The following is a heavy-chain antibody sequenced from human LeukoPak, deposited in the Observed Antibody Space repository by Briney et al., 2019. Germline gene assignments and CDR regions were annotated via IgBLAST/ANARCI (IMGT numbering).Heavy chain of an antibody. CDR2: ISGSGGST. CDR3: AKDGDFWSGSNWFDP. V-gene: IGHV3-23*01. Sequence: PGGSLRLSCAASGFTFSHYGMTWVRQAPGKGLEWVSAISGSGGSTYYAGSVKGRFTISRDNSKNMLYLQMNSLRAEDTAIYYCAKDGDFWSGSNWFDPWGQGTLVTVSS. J-gene: IGHJ5*02. CDR1: GFTFSHYG. D-gene: IGHD3-3*01.